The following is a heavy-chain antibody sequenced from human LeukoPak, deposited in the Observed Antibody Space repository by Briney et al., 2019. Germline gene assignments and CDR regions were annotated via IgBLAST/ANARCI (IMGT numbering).Heavy chain of an antibody. J-gene: IGHJ4*02. Sequence: SETLSLTCAVYGGSFSGYYWSWIRQPAGKGLEWIGRIYTSGSTNYNPSLMSRVTMSVDTSKNQFSLKLNSVTAADTAVYYCARSRPTYYYDSSPLYYFEYWGQGTLVTVSS. D-gene: IGHD3-22*01. CDR3: ARSRPTYYYDSSPLYYFEY. CDR2: IYTSGST. CDR1: GGSFSGYY. V-gene: IGHV4-59*10.